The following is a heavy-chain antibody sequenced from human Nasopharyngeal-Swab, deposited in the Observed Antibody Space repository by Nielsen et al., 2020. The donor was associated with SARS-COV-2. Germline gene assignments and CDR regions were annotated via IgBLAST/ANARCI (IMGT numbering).Heavy chain of an antibody. J-gene: IGHJ4*02. Sequence: SETLSLTCTVSGDSIAYSTFYWGWILQPPGKGLEWIVNIYYNGNTYQNPSLKSRLTISVDKSKNQFSLQLSSVTAADTAVYYCVRSSSWYYFDSWGQGAQVSVSS. CDR3: VRSSSWYYFDS. D-gene: IGHD6-13*01. V-gene: IGHV4-39*01. CDR2: IYYNGNT. CDR1: GDSIAYSTFY.